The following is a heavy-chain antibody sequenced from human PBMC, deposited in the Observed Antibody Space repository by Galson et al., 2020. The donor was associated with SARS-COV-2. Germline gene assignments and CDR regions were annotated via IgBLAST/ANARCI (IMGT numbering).Heavy chain of an antibody. CDR1: S. V-gene: IGHV3-21*01. J-gene: IGHJ6*02. Sequence: SMNWVRQAPGKGLVWVSSVSSSSRYIYYADSVQGRLTSSRDNAKNSLYLQMNSLRAEDTAVYYCARDPTYGDPEFYYYYGMAVWGQGPTVTVSS. D-gene: IGHD4-17*01. CDR3: ARDPTYGDPEFYYYYGMAV. CDR2: VSSSSRYI.